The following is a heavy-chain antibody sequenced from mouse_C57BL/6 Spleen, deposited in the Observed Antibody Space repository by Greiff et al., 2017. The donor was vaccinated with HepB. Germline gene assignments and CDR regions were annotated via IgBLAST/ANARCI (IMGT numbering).Heavy chain of an antibody. J-gene: IGHJ2*01. CDR3: ATFSNYVDYFDY. V-gene: IGHV1-74*01. CDR1: GYTFTSYW. Sequence: QVQLKQPGAELVKPGASVKVSCKASGYTFTSYWMHWVKQRPGQGLEWIGRIHPSDSDTNYNQKFKGKATLTVDKSSSTAYMQLSSLTSEDSAVYYCATFSNYVDYFDYWGQGTTLTVSS. CDR2: IHPSDSDT. D-gene: IGHD2-5*01.